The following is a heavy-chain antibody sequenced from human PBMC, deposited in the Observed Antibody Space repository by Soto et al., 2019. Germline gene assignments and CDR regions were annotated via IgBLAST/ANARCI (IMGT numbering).Heavy chain of an antibody. Sequence: QVQLVQSGAEVKKPGASVKVSCKASGYTFTSYGISWVRQAPGQGLEWMGWISAYNGNTNYAKKLQGRVTMTTDTSTSTAYMALRSLRSDDTAVYYCAGAQSKYRNIHPFDYWGQGTLVTVSS. V-gene: IGHV1-18*01. CDR2: ISAYNGNT. CDR3: AGAQSKYRNIHPFDY. CDR1: GYTFTSYG. D-gene: IGHD3-16*02. J-gene: IGHJ4*02.